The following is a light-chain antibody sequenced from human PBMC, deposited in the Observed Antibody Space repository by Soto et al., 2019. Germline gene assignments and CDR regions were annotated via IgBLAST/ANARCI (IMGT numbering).Light chain of an antibody. CDR2: GAS. J-gene: IGKJ4*01. Sequence: VGTHAKNTLSLSPGEGDTLSCRASQSVSSSYLAWSQQKPGQAPRLLSYGASSSATGIPDRFSGSGSGTDFTLTISSLAPEDFAVYYWQQRSLLFTFGGGTKVDIK. CDR3: QQRSLLFT. CDR1: QSVSSSY. V-gene: IGKV3D-20*02.